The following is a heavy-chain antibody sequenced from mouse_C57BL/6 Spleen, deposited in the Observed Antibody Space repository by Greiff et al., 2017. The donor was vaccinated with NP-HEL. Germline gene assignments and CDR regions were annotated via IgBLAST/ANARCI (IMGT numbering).Heavy chain of an antibody. Sequence: EVQLQESGPGLVKPSQSLSLTCSVTGYSITSGYYWNWIRQFPGNKLEWMGYISYDGSNNYNPSLKNRISITRDTSKNQFFLKLNSVTTEDTATYYCARDRIYDGYYGAYWGQGTLVTVSA. J-gene: IGHJ3*01. CDR3: ARDRIYDGYYGAY. CDR1: GYSITSGYY. CDR2: ISYDGSN. V-gene: IGHV3-6*01. D-gene: IGHD2-3*01.